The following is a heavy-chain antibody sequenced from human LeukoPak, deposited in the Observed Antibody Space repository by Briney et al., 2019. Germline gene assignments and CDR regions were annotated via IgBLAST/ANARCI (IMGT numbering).Heavy chain of an antibody. D-gene: IGHD3-9*01. CDR3: ARLYYDILTAIRN. CDR2: IYNDGGT. CDR1: GFTVRSNY. Sequence: GGTLRLSCAASGFTVRSNYMSWVRQAPGKGLEWVSIIYNDGGTYYADSVKGRFTISRDNSKNTLFLQMNSLRAEDTAVYFCARLYYDILTAIRNWGQGTLVTVSS. J-gene: IGHJ4*02. V-gene: IGHV3-53*01.